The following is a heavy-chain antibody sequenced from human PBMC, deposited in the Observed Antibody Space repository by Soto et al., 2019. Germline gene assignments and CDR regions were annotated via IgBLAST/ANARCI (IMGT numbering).Heavy chain of an antibody. Sequence: GGSLRLSCAASGFTVSSNYMSWVRQAPGKGLEWVSVIYSGGSTYYADSVKGRFTISRDNSKNTLYLQMNSLRAEDTAVYYCARDRKQVGAVAGSDYWGQGTLVTVSS. D-gene: IGHD6-19*01. CDR1: GFTVSSNY. CDR3: ARDRKQVGAVAGSDY. V-gene: IGHV3-66*01. CDR2: IYSGGST. J-gene: IGHJ4*02.